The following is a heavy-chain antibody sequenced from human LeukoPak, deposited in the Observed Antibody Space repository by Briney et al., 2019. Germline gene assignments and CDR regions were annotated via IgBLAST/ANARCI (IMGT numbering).Heavy chain of an antibody. CDR3: ARALSSTSKNYFDY. V-gene: IGHV1-18*01. CDR2: ISPYNGNT. CDR1: GGTFSSYA. J-gene: IGHJ4*02. Sequence: GSSVKVSCKASGGTFSSYAISWVRQAPGQGLEWMGWISPYNGNTNYAQKLQGRVTMTTDTSTSTAYMELRSLRSDDTAVYYCARALSSTSKNYFDYWGQGTLVTVSS. D-gene: IGHD2-2*01.